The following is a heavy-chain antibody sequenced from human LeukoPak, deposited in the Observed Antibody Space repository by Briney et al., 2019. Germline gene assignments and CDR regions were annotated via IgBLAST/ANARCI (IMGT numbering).Heavy chain of an antibody. Sequence: ASVKVSCKTSGYTFINFGISWVRQATGQGLEWMGWMNPNSGNTGYAQKFQGGVTITRNTSISTAYMELSSLRSEDTAVYYCARVKSSNTSHRLYYFDYWGQGSLVTVSS. CDR3: ARVKSSNTSHRLYYFDY. CDR1: GYTFINFG. V-gene: IGHV1-8*03. D-gene: IGHD2-2*01. CDR2: MNPNSGNT. J-gene: IGHJ4*02.